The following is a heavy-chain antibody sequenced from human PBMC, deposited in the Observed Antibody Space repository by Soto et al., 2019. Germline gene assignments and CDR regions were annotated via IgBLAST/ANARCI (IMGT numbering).Heavy chain of an antibody. CDR1: GGSISSYY. CDR2: IYYSGST. V-gene: IGHV4-59*01. J-gene: IGHJ4*02. D-gene: IGHD3-10*01. CDR3: ATQTANFYGSGSYYLPFDY. Sequence: QVQLQDSGPGLVKPSETLSLTCTVSGGSISSYYWTWIRQPPGKGLEWIGNIYYSGSTTYNPSLKSPVTISADTSKNQFSLRLSSVTAADTAVYYCATQTANFYGSGSYYLPFDYWGQGTLVTVSS.